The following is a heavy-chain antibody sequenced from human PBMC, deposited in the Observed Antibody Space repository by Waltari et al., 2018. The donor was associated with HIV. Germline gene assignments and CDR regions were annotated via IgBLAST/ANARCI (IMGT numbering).Heavy chain of an antibody. V-gene: IGHV3-23*01. J-gene: IGHJ4*02. CDR2: SSAVGGRT. D-gene: IGHD2-21*01. Sequence: EVQLLESGGGLVQPGGSLRRSCAASQFTFSNYAVSWFRQARGRGFDWVSTSSAVGGRTYSSASVQGRFTISRNNSTTTLYLQMSSLKAEDTALYYCATTWRNVWFPLFASWGRGTLVTVNS. CDR3: ATTWRNVWFPLFAS. CDR1: QFTFSNYA.